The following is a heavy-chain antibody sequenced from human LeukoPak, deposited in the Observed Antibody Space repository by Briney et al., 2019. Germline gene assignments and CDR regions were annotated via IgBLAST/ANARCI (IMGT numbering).Heavy chain of an antibody. Sequence: KPSETLSLTCTVSGGSISSYYWSWIRQPPGKGLEWVGYIYYSGSTNYNPSLKSRVTISVVTSKNQFSLELSSVTAADTGVYYGARQGSDLVATGAYYYYGMDVWGQGTTVTVSS. V-gene: IGHV4-59*08. CDR1: GGSISSYY. D-gene: IGHD5-12*01. CDR3: ARQGSDLVATGAYYYYGMDV. J-gene: IGHJ6*02. CDR2: IYYSGST.